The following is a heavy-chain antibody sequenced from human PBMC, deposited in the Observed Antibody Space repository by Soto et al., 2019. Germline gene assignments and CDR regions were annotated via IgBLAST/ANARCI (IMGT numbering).Heavy chain of an antibody. Sequence: QVQLVESGGGLVKPGGSLRLSCAASGFTFSDYYMSWIRQPPGKGLEWVSYISSSSSYTNYADSVKGRFTISRDNAKNSLYLQMNSLRAEDTAVYYCARDLGISLYGMDVWGQGTTVTVSS. V-gene: IGHV3-11*06. D-gene: IGHD7-27*01. CDR3: ARDLGISLYGMDV. J-gene: IGHJ6*02. CDR2: ISSSSSYT. CDR1: GFTFSDYY.